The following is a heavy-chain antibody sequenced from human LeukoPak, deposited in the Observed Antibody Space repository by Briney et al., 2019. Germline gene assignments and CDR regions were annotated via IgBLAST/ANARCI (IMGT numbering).Heavy chain of an antibody. CDR2: INSDGSST. Sequence: GGSLRLSCAASGFTFSSYGMSWVRQAPGKGLVWVSRINSDGSSTSYADSVRGRFTIPRDYAKNTLYLQMNSLRAEDTAVYYCARGGVYSTSAVDYWGQGTLVTVSS. D-gene: IGHD6-6*01. V-gene: IGHV3-74*01. CDR3: ARGGVYSTSAVDY. J-gene: IGHJ4*02. CDR1: GFTFSSYG.